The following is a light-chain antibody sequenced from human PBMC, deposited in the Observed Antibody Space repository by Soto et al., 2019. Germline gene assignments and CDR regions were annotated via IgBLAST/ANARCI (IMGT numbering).Light chain of an antibody. CDR1: QSISDT. J-gene: IGKJ1*01. CDR3: QQYNNWPWT. V-gene: IGKV3-15*01. Sequence: EIEVSQCPSTLSVSPGGRTSLSCRASQSISDTLAWYQQKPGQAPRLLIHGASTRAPGFPARFSGSGSGTDFTLTISSLQSEDFAVYYCQQYNNWPWTFGQGTKVDI. CDR2: GAS.